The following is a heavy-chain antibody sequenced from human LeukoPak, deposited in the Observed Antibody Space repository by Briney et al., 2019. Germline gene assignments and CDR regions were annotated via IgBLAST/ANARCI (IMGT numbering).Heavy chain of an antibody. V-gene: IGHV1-2*02. CDR1: GYTVTAYY. Sequence: ASVRVSGTPAGYTVTAYYIHSGSRSAGQAREWLGWINPHSGGTNNAQKVQGGVTMTSDTSITTAYRELSSLTSDDTAVYYCERHVGKYCSSTNCYESHCWGQRTLVTVSS. J-gene: IGHJ4*02. CDR2: INPHSGGT. CDR3: ERHVGKYCSSTNCYESHC. D-gene: IGHD2-2*01.